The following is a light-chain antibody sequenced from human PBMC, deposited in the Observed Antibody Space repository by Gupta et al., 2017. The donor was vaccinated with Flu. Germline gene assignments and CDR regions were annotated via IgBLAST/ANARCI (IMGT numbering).Light chain of an antibody. J-gene: IGKJ2*01. CDR2: DAS. CDR3: QHRSSWPLAYT. V-gene: IGKV3-11*01. Sequence: EVVLTQSPATLSLSPGERATLSCRASQSVSSNLAWYQQKPGQAPRLLIYDASNRATGIPARFSGSGSGTDFTLTFTSLEPEDFAFYYCQHRSSWPLAYTFGQGTKLEIK. CDR1: QSVSSN.